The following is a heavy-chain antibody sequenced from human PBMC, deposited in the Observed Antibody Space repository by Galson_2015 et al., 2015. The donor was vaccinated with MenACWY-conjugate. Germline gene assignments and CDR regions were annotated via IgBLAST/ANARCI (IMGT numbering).Heavy chain of an antibody. CDR2: IYYSGST. J-gene: IGHJ4*02. CDR1: GGSISSSSYY. CDR3: ARETPYYDSSGYYFGDYFDY. Sequence: ETLSLTCTVSGGSISSSSYYWGWIRQPPGKGLEWIGSIYYSGSTYYTPSLKSRVTISVDTSKNQFSLKLSSVTAADTAVYYCARETPYYDSSGYYFGDYFDYWGQGTLVTVSS. D-gene: IGHD3-22*01. V-gene: IGHV4-39*02.